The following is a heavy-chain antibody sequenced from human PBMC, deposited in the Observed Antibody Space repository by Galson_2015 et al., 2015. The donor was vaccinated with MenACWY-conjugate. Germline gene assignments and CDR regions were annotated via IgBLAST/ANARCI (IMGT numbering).Heavy chain of an antibody. D-gene: IGHD3-3*01. CDR1: GFTYSAYW. V-gene: IGHV3-7*04. CDR2: IKQDGSEK. CDR3: ARVTYDSFWSGFPPYPSYYYMDV. Sequence: SLRLSCAASGFTYSAYWMSWVRQAPGKGPEWVANIKQDGSEKHYVESVKGRFTISRDNAKNSLYLQLDRLRAEDTAVYYCARVTYDSFWSGFPPYPSYYYMDVWGRGTTVTVSS. J-gene: IGHJ6*03.